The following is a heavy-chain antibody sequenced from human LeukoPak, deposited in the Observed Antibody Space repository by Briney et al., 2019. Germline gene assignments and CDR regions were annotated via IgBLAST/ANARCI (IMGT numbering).Heavy chain of an antibody. CDR2: IYDRGRY. D-gene: IGHD6-6*01. Sequence: PSETLSLTCTVSGDSISRSNFYWGGIRQPPGKGLEWIVNIYDRGRYYYNPALKIRVTISVDSSKNQFSLKLSPVTAADTAVYFCARQRRYSASSAVGDYWGQGTLVT. CDR1: GDSISRSNFY. CDR3: ARQRRYSASSAVGDY. J-gene: IGHJ4*02. V-gene: IGHV4-39*01.